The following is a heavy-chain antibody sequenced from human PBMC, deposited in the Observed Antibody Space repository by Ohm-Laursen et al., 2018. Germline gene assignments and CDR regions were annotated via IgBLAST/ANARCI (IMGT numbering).Heavy chain of an antibody. CDR3: ARSSMVRGVIRVPYYYGMDV. D-gene: IGHD3-10*01. Sequence: SLRLSCAASGFTFSSYAMSWVRRAPGKGLEWVSAISTSGGSTYYADSVKGRFTISRDNSKNTLYLQMNSLRAEDTAVYYCARSSMVRGVIRVPYYYGMDVWGQGTTVTVSS. CDR2: ISTSGGST. J-gene: IGHJ6*02. CDR1: GFTFSSYA. V-gene: IGHV3-23*01.